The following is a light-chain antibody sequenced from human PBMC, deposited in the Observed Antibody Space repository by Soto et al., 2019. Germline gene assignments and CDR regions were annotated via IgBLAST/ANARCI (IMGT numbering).Light chain of an antibody. V-gene: IGKV3-20*01. Sequence: EIVLTQSPGTLSLSPGERATLSCRASQSVSNNYLAWYQQKPGQAPRLLIYGASNRATGIPDRLSGSGSGTDFTLTISRLEPEDFVVYHCQQYGDLPPTFG. CDR3: QQYGDLPPT. J-gene: IGKJ1*01. CDR2: GAS. CDR1: QSVSNNY.